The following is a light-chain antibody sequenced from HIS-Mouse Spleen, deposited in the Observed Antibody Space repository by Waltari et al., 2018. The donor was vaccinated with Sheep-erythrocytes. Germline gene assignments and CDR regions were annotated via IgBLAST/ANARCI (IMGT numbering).Light chain of an antibody. CDR1: SSDVGGYTY. V-gene: IGLV2-8*01. Sequence: QSALTQPPSASGSPGQSVTISCTGTSSDVGGYTYVSWYQQHPGKAPKRMIYDVSKRPAGVPDRFSGSKSGNTASLTVSGLQAEDEADYYCSSYAGSNNWVFGGGTKLTVL. CDR3: SSYAGSNNWV. CDR2: DVS. J-gene: IGLJ3*02.